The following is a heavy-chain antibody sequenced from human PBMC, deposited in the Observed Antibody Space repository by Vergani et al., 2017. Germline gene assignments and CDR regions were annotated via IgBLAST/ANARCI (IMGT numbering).Heavy chain of an antibody. CDR3: ASPRTAENLPKPLYYFYGLDV. Sequence: QVQLVQSGAEVKKPGSSVKVSCKASGGTFNIYSVSWLRQAPRQGPEWMGGITPFFPTGHYAQKFQGRVTITADESATTVYMELSSLRSEDTAVYYCASPRTAENLPKPLYYFYGLDVWGQGTTVTVSS. J-gene: IGHJ6*02. CDR2: ITPFFPTG. D-gene: IGHD7-27*01. V-gene: IGHV1-69*12. CDR1: GGTFNIYS.